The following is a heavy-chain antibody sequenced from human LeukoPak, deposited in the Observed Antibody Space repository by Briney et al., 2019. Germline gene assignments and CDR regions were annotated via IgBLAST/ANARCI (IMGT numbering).Heavy chain of an antibody. D-gene: IGHD5-24*01. CDR2: INSDGSST. Sequence: GGSLRLSCAASGFTFSSYWMHWVRQAPGKGLVWVSRINSDGSSTSYADSVKGRFTISRDNTKNTLYLQMNSLRAEDTAVYYCARVERPYYFDYWGQGTLVTVSS. V-gene: IGHV3-74*01. CDR1: GFTFSSYW. J-gene: IGHJ4*02. CDR3: ARVERPYYFDY.